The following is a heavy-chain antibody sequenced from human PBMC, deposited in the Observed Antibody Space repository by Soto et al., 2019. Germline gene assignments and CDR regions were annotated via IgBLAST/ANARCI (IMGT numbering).Heavy chain of an antibody. CDR2: MNPNSGNT. CDR1: GYTFTSYD. Sequence: QVQLVQSGAEVKKPGASVKVSCKASGYTFTSYDINWVRQATGQGLEWMGWMNPNSGNTGYAQKFEGRVTMTRNTSISTAYMELSSLRSEDTAVYYCAIGEGYNWNDRFDYWGQGTLVTVSS. D-gene: IGHD1-1*01. CDR3: AIGEGYNWNDRFDY. V-gene: IGHV1-8*01. J-gene: IGHJ4*02.